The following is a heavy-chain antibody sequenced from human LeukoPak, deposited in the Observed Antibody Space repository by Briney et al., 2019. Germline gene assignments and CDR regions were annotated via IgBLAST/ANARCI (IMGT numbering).Heavy chain of an antibody. CDR3: ATHRIAVATIDN. J-gene: IGHJ4*01. CDR1: GGSITSIKYY. CDR2: IYYNGNT. V-gene: IGHV4-39*01. D-gene: IGHD6-19*01. Sequence: SETLSLTCTVSGGSITSIKYYWGWIRQSPGKGLEWIGSIYYNGNTYYSPSLKSRLTISVDTSKNQFSLKVKSVTATDTALYFCATHRIAVATIDNWGQGTLVTVSS.